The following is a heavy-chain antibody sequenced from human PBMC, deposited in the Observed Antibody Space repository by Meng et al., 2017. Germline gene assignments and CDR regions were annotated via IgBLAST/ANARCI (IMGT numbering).Heavy chain of an antibody. CDR1: GGTFSSYA. D-gene: IGHD6-19*01. CDR2: IIPIFGTA. Sequence: RGPLGAWGKKPGPSGNASCKVSGGTFSSYAISWVRQAPGQGLEWMGGIIPIFGTANYAQKFQGRVTITADKSTSTAYMELSSLRSEDTAVYYCHSGWYQAGDDYWGQGTLVTVSS. CDR3: HSGWYQAGDDY. V-gene: IGHV1-69*06. J-gene: IGHJ4*02.